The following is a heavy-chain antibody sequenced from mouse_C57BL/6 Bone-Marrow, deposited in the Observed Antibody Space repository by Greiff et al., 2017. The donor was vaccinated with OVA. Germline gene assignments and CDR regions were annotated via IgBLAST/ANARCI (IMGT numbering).Heavy chain of an antibody. V-gene: IGHV1-80*01. Sequence: VQLVESGAELVKPGASVKISCKASGYAFSSYWMNWVKQRPGKGLEWIGQIYPGDGDTNYNGKFKGKATLTADKSSSTAYMQLSSLTSEDSAVYFCVYYSNYGASWYFDVWGTGTTVTVSS. CDR3: VYYSNYGASWYFDV. CDR2: IYPGDGDT. J-gene: IGHJ1*03. D-gene: IGHD2-5*01. CDR1: GYAFSSYW.